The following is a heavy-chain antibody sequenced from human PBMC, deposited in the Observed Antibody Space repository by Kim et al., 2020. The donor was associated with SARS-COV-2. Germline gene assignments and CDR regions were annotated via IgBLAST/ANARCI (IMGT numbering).Heavy chain of an antibody. D-gene: IGHD4-17*01. V-gene: IGHV3-15*01. CDR2: IKNKAQGATT. CDR3: TTDATPTLSNYFDH. CDR1: GFTFSNTW. Sequence: GGSLRLSCAASGFTFSNTWMTWVRQAPGKGLEWVGRIKNKAQGATTDYAAPVKGRFTISRDDSENTLYLQMNSLKIEDTAVHYCTTDATPTLSNYFDHWG. J-gene: IGHJ4*01.